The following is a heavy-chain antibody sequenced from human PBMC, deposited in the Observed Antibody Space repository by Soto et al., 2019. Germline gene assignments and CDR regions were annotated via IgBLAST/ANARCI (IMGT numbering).Heavy chain of an antibody. CDR3: ARDPKTTGGQHWAFNYFDS. CDR2: ISYDGTNK. V-gene: IGHV3-30-3*01. Sequence: PGGPLRLCCAASGFSFSISPMHWVRQTPGKGPEWVALISYDGTNKFYADSVKGRFTISRDNSKSTLYLHVDSLRPEDAAVYYCARDPKTTGGQHWAFNYFDSWGQGTLVTVSS. J-gene: IGHJ4*02. D-gene: IGHD2-8*02. CDR1: GFSFSISP.